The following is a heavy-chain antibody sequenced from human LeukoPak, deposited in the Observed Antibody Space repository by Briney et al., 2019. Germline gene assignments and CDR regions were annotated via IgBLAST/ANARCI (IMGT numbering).Heavy chain of an antibody. D-gene: IGHD2-2*01. V-gene: IGHV3-23*01. J-gene: IGHJ4*02. Sequence: GGSLRLSCAASGFTFSSYAMSWVGQAPGKGLEWVSAISGSGGSTYYADSVKGRFTISRDNSKNTLYLQMNSLRAEDTAVYYCAKDLDCSSTSCYPDYWGQGTLVTVSS. CDR1: GFTFSSYA. CDR2: ISGSGGST. CDR3: AKDLDCSSTSCYPDY.